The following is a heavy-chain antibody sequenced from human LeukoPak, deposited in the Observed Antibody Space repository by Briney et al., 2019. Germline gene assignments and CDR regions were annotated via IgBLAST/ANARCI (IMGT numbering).Heavy chain of an antibody. J-gene: IGHJ4*02. V-gene: IGHV3-23*01. CDR2: ISGSGGST. CDR1: GFTFSSYA. D-gene: IGHD1-26*01. CDR3: ARGSEWELLSCDY. Sequence: GGSLRLSCAASGFTFSSYAMSWVRQAPGKGLEWVSAISGSGGSTYYADSVKGRFTISRDNAKNSLYLQMNSLRAEDTAVYYCARGSEWELLSCDYWGQGTVVTVSS.